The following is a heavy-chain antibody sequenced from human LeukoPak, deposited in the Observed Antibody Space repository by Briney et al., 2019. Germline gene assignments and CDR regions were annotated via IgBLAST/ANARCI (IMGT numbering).Heavy chain of an antibody. J-gene: IGHJ4*02. CDR3: AKDGFDYYDSPFDY. V-gene: IGHV3-30*02. Sequence: PGGSLRLSCAASGFTFSDYSMHWVRQAPGKGLNWVAFIRYDGNNKYYADSVKGRFTISRDNSKNTLYLQMNSLRAEDTAVYYCAKDGFDYYDSPFDYWGQGTLVTVSS. CDR1: GFTFSDYS. CDR2: IRYDGNNK. D-gene: IGHD3-22*01.